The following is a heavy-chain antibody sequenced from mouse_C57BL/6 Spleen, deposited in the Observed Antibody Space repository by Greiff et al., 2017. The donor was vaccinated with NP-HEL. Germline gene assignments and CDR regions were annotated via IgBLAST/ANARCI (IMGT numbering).Heavy chain of an antibody. D-gene: IGHD5-1*01. V-gene: IGHV1-82*01. J-gene: IGHJ4*01. CDR2: IYPGDGDT. CDR3: ARSTGPYYAMDY. Sequence: VQLQQSGPELVKPGASVKISCKASGYAFSSSWMNWVKQRPGKGLEWIGRIYPGDGDTNYNGKFKGKATLTADKSSSTAYMQLSSLTSEDSAVYFGARSTGPYYAMDYWGQGTSVTVSS. CDR1: GYAFSSSW.